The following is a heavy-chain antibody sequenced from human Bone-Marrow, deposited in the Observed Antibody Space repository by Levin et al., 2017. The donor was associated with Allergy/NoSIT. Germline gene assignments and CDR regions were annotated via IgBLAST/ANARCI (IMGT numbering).Heavy chain of an antibody. V-gene: IGHV3-33*01. CDR2: IWNDGDNK. CDR1: GFTFSTYG. Sequence: GGSLRLSCAASGFTFSTYGMHWVRQAPVKGLEWVAVIWNDGDNKYYADSVRGRFTISRDDSKSTLYLQMNNLRAEDSAIYYCARDVGTSGVPDYWGQGTLVTVSP. CDR3: ARDVGTSGVPDY. D-gene: IGHD1-14*01. J-gene: IGHJ4*02.